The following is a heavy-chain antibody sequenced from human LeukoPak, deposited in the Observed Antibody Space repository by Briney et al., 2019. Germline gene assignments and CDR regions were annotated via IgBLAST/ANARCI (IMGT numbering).Heavy chain of an antibody. V-gene: IGHV3-7*01. CDR2: IKQDGSEK. J-gene: IGHJ4*02. CDR1: GFTFSSYW. Sequence: GGSLRLSCAASGFTFSSYWMTWVRQAPGKGLEWVANIKQDGSEKYYVDSVKGRFTISRDNAYNSLYLQMNSLRAEDTAVYYCASETPIAAGPPYFDYWGQGTLVTVSS. CDR3: ASETPIAAGPPYFDY. D-gene: IGHD6-6*01.